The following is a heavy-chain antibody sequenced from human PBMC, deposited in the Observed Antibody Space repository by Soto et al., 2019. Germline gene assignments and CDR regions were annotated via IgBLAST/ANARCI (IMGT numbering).Heavy chain of an antibody. CDR3: AKGFYCSGGSCYSGAEYFQH. D-gene: IGHD2-15*01. V-gene: IGHV3-23*01. Sequence: EVQLLESGGGLVQPGGSLRLSCAASGFTFSSYDMSWVRQAPGKGLEWVSATSGSGGSTYYADSVKGRFTISRDNSKNTLYLQMNSRRAEDTAIYYCAKGFYCSGGSCYSGAEYFQHWGQGTLVTVSS. CDR1: GFTFSSYD. J-gene: IGHJ1*01. CDR2: TSGSGGST.